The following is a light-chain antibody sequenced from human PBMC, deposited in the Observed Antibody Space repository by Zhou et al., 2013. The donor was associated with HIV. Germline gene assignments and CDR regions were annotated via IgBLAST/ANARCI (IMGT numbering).Light chain of an antibody. CDR2: LGS. V-gene: IGKV2-28*01. Sequence: DIVMTQSPLSLPVTPGEPASISCRSSQSLLHSVGYNYLDWYVQKPGQSPQLLIYLGSNRASGVPDRFSGSGSGTDFTLKINTVEAEDVGVYYCMQALQTPYTFGQGPIXRSN. J-gene: IGKJ2*01. CDR3: MQALQTPYT. CDR1: QSLLHSVGYNY.